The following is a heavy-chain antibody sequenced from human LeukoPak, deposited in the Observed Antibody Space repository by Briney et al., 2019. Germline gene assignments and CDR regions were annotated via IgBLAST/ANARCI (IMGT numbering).Heavy chain of an antibody. V-gene: IGHV3-30*02. J-gene: IGHJ4*02. D-gene: IGHD6-6*01. CDR3: AKGRSSADY. CDR1: GFTFNTYW. Sequence: GGSLRLSCAASGFTFNTYWMSWVRQAPGKGLEWVAFIRYDGSNKYYADSVKGRFTISRDNSKNTLYLQMNSLRAEDTAVYYCAKGRSSADYWGQGTLVTVSS. CDR2: IRYDGSNK.